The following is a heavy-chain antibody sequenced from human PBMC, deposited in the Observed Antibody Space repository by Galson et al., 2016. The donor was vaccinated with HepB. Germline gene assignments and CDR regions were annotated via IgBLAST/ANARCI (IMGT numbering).Heavy chain of an antibody. J-gene: IGHJ4*02. CDR3: AREGSGLTFDY. D-gene: IGHD1-14*01. Sequence: SLRLSCAASGFTFSSYAMHWVRQAPGKGLEWVAVISYDGSDKYYADSVKGRFTISRDNSNNTLYLQMNSLRAEDTAVYYCAREGSGLTFDYWGQGTLVTVSS. V-gene: IGHV3-30-3*01. CDR2: ISYDGSDK. CDR1: GFTFSSYA.